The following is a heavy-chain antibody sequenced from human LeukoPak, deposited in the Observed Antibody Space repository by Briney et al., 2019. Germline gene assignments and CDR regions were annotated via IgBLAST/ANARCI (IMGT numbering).Heavy chain of an antibody. CDR1: GGSFSGYY. D-gene: IGHD3-22*01. CDR3: ARGRAFYYDSSGYRY. V-gene: IGHV4-34*01. J-gene: IGHJ4*02. Sequence: SETLSLTCAVYGGSFSGYYWSWIRQPPGKGLEWIGEINHSGSTNHNPSLKSRVTISVDTSKNQFSLKLSSVTAADTAVYYCARGRAFYYDSSGYRYWGQGTLVTVSS. CDR2: INHSGST.